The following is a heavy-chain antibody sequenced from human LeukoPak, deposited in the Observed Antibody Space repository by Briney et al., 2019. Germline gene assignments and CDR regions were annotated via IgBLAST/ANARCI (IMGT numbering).Heavy chain of an antibody. D-gene: IGHD3-10*01. CDR2: IIPIFGIA. CDR3: AREKGVGPPNY. Sequence: SVKVSCKASGGTFSSYAISWVRQAPGQGLEWMGRIIPIFGIANYAQKFQGRVTITADKSTSTAYMELSSLRSEDTAVYYCAREKGVGPPNYWGQGTLVTVSS. V-gene: IGHV1-69*04. CDR1: GGTFSSYA. J-gene: IGHJ4*02.